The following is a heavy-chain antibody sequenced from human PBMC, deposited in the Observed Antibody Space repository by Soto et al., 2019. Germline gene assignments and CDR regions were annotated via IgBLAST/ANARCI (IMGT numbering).Heavy chain of an antibody. CDR1: GFTFSRDA. V-gene: IGHV3-30*04. D-gene: IGHD2-15*01. Sequence: QVQLVETGGGVVQPGRSLRLSCAAAGFTFSRDAMHWVRQAPGKGLEWVAVITYDGLDKFKWYAESVEGRFTITRNNSKSMLYLEMNSLRLQDTAVYHRVKDQGGCWTFDAWGQGTMVTVSS. CDR2: ITYDGLDKFK. J-gene: IGHJ5*02. CDR3: VKDQGGCWTFDA.